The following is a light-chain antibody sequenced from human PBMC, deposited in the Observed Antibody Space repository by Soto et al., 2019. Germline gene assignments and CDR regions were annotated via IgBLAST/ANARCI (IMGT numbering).Light chain of an antibody. Sequence: QSALTQPASVSGSPGQSITISCTGTSSDVGACNYDSWYQQHSGKATKLIIYEVTNQPSGVSNRFSASKSGNTASLTIFGLQTEDEADDYCSSYTSCSSWVFGGGTKVTV. CDR1: SSDVGACNY. J-gene: IGLJ3*02. CDR3: SSYTSCSSWV. CDR2: EVT. V-gene: IGLV2-14*01.